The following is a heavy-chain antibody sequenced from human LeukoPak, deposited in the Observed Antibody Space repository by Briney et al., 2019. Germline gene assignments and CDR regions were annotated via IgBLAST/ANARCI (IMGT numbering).Heavy chain of an antibody. CDR1: GYTFTSYD. CDR3: ARPSGLPALDY. J-gene: IGHJ4*02. CDR2: MHHNSGHS. D-gene: IGHD3/OR15-3a*01. Sequence: ASVKVTCKASGYTFTSYDINWVRQATGQGLEWMGWMHHNSGHSAYAQKFQGRVTMTTNTSISTAYMELSSLRSEDTAVYYCARPSGLPALDYWGQGTPVTVSS. V-gene: IGHV1-8*01.